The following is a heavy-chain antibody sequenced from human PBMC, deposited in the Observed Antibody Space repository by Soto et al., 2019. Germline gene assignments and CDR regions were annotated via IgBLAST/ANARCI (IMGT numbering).Heavy chain of an antibody. D-gene: IGHD3-3*01. CDR3: AKDSLYDFWSGYSY. CDR2: ISGSGGST. J-gene: IGHJ4*02. CDR1: GFTFSSYA. V-gene: IGHV3-23*01. Sequence: PGGSLRLSCAASGFTFSSYAMSWVRQAPGKGLEWVSAISGSGGSTYYADSVKGRFTISRDNSKNTLYLQMNSLRAEDTAVYYCAKDSLYDFWSGYSYWGQGTLVTVSS.